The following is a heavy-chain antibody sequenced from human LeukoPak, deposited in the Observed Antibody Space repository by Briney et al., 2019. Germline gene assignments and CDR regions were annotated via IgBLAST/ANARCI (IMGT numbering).Heavy chain of an antibody. D-gene: IGHD5-18*01. Sequence: ASVKVSCKVSGYTLTELSMHWVRQAPGKGLEWMGGFDPEDGETIYAQKFQGRVTMTEDTSTDTAYMELRSLRSDDTAVYYCARVRPWIQLWLGNYFDYWGQGTLVTVSS. V-gene: IGHV1-24*01. J-gene: IGHJ4*02. CDR2: FDPEDGET. CDR1: GYTLTELS. CDR3: ARVRPWIQLWLGNYFDY.